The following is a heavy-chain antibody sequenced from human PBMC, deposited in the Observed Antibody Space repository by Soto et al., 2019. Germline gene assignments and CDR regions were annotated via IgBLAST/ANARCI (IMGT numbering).Heavy chain of an antibody. CDR3: ARGANSSSYYYYYGMDV. D-gene: IGHD6-6*01. Sequence: QVQLVQSGAEVKKPGSSVKVSSKASGGTFSSYAISWVRQAPGQGLEWMGGIIPIFGTANYAQKFQGRVTITADESTSTAYMELSSLRSEDTAVYYCARGANSSSYYYYYGMDVWGQGTTVTVSS. CDR2: IIPIFGTA. J-gene: IGHJ6*02. CDR1: GGTFSSYA. V-gene: IGHV1-69*12.